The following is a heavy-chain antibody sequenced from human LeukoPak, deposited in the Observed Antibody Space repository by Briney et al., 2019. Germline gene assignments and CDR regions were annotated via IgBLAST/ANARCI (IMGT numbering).Heavy chain of an antibody. J-gene: IGHJ6*02. CDR3: ARDGDWNYFFSHYYYGMDV. CDR1: GFTFSSYW. D-gene: IGHD1-7*01. Sequence: GGSLRLSCAASGFTFSSYWMTWVRQGPGKGLEWVANIKPDGSLIYYVDSVKGRFTISRDNAKNSLYLQMNSLRAEDTAVYYCARDGDWNYFFSHYYYGMDVWGQGTTVTVSS. CDR2: IKPDGSLI. V-gene: IGHV3-7*01.